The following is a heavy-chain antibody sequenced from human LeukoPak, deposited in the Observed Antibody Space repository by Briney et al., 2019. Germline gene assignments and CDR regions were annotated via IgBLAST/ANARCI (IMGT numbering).Heavy chain of an antibody. D-gene: IGHD3-10*01. J-gene: IGHJ5*02. Sequence: SETLSLTCAVYGGSFSGYYWSWIRQPPGKGLEWIGEINHSGSTNYNPSLKSRVTISVDTSKNQFSLKLSSVTAADTAVYYCAGDYGSGSYWFDPWGQGTLVTVSS. CDR2: INHSGST. V-gene: IGHV4-34*01. CDR3: AGDYGSGSYWFDP. CDR1: GGSFSGYY.